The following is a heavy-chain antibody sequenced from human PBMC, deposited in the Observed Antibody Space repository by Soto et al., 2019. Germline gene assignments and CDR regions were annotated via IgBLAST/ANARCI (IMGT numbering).Heavy chain of an antibody. CDR3: ARDGPLISARNRFDP. Sequence: QVQLVQSGAEVKKPGASVKVSCKASGYTFTSYGITWVRQAPGQGLEWMGWSSGYNGDIKYAQKFQGRVTMTADTSTSTAYMDLRSLRSDDTAIYFCARDGPLISARNRFDPWGQGTLVTVSS. D-gene: IGHD6-6*01. J-gene: IGHJ5*02. V-gene: IGHV1-18*01. CDR2: SSGYNGDI. CDR1: GYTFTSYG.